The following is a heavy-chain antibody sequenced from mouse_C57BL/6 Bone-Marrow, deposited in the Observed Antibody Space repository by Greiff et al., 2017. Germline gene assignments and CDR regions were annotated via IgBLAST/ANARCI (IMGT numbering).Heavy chain of an antibody. CDR2: IYPRSGNS. D-gene: IGHD1-1*01. CDR1: GYTFTSYG. CDR3: ARSYYGSSYVWYFDV. J-gene: IGHJ1*03. Sequence: VMLVESGAELARPGASVKLSCKASGYTFTSYGISWVKQRTGQGLEWIGEIYPRSGNSYYNEKFKGKATLTADKSSSTAYMELRSLTSEDSAVYFCARSYYGSSYVWYFDVWGTGTTVTVSS. V-gene: IGHV1-81*01.